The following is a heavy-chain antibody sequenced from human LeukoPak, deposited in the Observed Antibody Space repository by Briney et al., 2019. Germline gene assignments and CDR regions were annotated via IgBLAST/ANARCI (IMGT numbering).Heavy chain of an antibody. V-gene: IGHV3-7*01. D-gene: IGHD3-9*01. J-gene: IGHJ4*02. CDR3: AKGTPHYDILTGYPSSFDY. CDR2: IKQDGSEK. CDR1: GFTFSSYW. Sequence: PGGSLRLSCAGSGFTFSSYWMTWVRQAPGKGLEWVANIKQDGSEKNYVDSVKGRFTISRDNAKNSLYLQMNSLRAEDTAVYYCAKGTPHYDILTGYPSSFDYWGQGTLVTVSS.